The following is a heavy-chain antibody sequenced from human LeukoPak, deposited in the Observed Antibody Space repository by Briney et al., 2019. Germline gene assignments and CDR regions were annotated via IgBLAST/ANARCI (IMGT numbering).Heavy chain of an antibody. CDR2: IYSGGST. CDR3: ARQKGYGDYFDY. Sequence: GGSLRLSCAASGFTVSSNYMTWVRQAPGKGLEWVSVIYSGGSTYYADSVKGRFTISRDNSKNTLYLQMNSLRAEDTAVYYCARQKGYGDYFDYWGQGTLVTVSS. V-gene: IGHV3-66*04. D-gene: IGHD4-17*01. CDR1: GFTVSSNY. J-gene: IGHJ4*02.